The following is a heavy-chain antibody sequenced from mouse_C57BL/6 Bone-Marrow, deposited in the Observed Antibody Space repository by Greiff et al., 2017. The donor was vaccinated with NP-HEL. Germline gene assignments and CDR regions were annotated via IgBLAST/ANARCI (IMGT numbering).Heavy chain of an antibody. CDR3: ARILRRDFDY. CDR1: GYTFTSYT. Sequence: QVQLQQSGAELARPGASVKMSCKASGYTFTSYTMHWVKQRPGQGLEWIGYINPSSGYTKYNQKFKDKATLTADKSSSTAYMQLSSLTSEDSAVYYCARILRRDFDYWGQGTTLTVSS. V-gene: IGHV1-4*01. J-gene: IGHJ2*01. D-gene: IGHD1-1*01. CDR2: INPSSGYT.